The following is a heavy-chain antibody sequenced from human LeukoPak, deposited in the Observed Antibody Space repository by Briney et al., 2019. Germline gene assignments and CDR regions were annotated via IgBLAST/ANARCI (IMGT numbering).Heavy chain of an antibody. J-gene: IGHJ5*02. CDR1: GFTFSSYS. D-gene: IGHD3-3*01. Sequence: GGSLRLSCAASGFTFSSYSMNWVRQAPGKGLEWVSSISSSSSYIYYADSAKGRFTISRDNAKNSLYLQMNSLRAEDTAVYYCARDPRAYYDFWSGPEPSNWFDPWGQGTLVTVSS. CDR2: ISSSSSYI. CDR3: ARDPRAYYDFWSGPEPSNWFDP. V-gene: IGHV3-21*01.